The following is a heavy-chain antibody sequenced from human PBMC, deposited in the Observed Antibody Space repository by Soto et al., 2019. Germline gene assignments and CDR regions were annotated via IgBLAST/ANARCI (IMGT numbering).Heavy chain of an antibody. Sequence: GGSLRLSCTASGFTFGDYAMSWFRQAPGKGLEWVGFIRSKAYGGTTEYAASVKGRFTISRDDSKSIAYLQMNSLKTEDTAVYYCTRRPMVRGVLKWDWFVGFDYWGQGTLVTVSS. V-gene: IGHV3-49*03. CDR2: IRSKAYGGTT. CDR3: TRRPMVRGVLKWDWFVGFDY. J-gene: IGHJ4*02. D-gene: IGHD3-10*01. CDR1: GFTFGDYA.